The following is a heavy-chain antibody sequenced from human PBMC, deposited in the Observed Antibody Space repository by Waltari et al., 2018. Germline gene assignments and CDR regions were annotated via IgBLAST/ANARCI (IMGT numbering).Heavy chain of an antibody. Sequence: QVQLVQSGSELKKPGASVTVSCKASGYTFTDPAMHWVRQAPGQGLQFLGWINTNTHNPFYERGFAGRFVFSLDTSISTVYMEITSLKTEDTAVYYCARELLGGGAFDSWGQGTLVSVSS. D-gene: IGHD3-16*01. CDR2: INTNTHNP. CDR3: ARELLGGGAFDS. CDR1: GYTFTDPA. V-gene: IGHV7-4-1*02. J-gene: IGHJ4*02.